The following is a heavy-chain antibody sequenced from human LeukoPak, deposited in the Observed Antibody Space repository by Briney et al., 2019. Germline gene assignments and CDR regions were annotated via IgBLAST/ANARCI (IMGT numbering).Heavy chain of an antibody. D-gene: IGHD6-19*01. V-gene: IGHV4-59*08. Sequence: SETLSLTCTVSGGSISSYYWSWIRQPPGKGLEWIGYVYYSGSTNYNPSLKSRVTISVDTSKNQFSLKLSSVTAADTAVYYCAKPYSSGGGAFDIWGQGTMVTVSS. CDR2: VYYSGST. CDR1: GGSISSYY. CDR3: AKPYSSGGGAFDI. J-gene: IGHJ3*02.